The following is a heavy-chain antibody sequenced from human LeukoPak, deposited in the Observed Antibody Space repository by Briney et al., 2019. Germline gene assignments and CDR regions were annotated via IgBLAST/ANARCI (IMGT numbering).Heavy chain of an antibody. CDR3: ARDRGGDYCDY. Sequence: PGGSLRLSCAASGFTFSSYAMTWLRQAPGKRLEWVSSISGAGVTTLYADSVKGRFIISRDDSKNTLYLQMNSLRAEDTAVYYCARDRGGDYCDYWGQGTLVTVSS. CDR2: ISGAGVTT. J-gene: IGHJ4*02. D-gene: IGHD3-10*01. V-gene: IGHV3-23*01. CDR1: GFTFSSYA.